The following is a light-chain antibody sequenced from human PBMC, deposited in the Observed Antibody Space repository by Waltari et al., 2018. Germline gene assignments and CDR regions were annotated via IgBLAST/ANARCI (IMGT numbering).Light chain of an antibody. CDR2: EAS. J-gene: IGKJ4*01. Sequence: DIQMTQSPSTLSASVGDRVTITCRASQSISKWVAWYQQKPGKVPKVLIYEASSLESGVPSRFSGSGSGTEFTLTISSLQPDDFATYYCQQLNIYPLTFGGGTKVEIK. V-gene: IGKV1-5*03. CDR3: QQLNIYPLT. CDR1: QSISKW.